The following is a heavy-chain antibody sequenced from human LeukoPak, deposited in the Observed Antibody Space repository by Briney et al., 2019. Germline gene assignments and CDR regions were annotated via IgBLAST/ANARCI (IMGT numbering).Heavy chain of an antibody. CDR2: MNPNTGNT. V-gene: IGHV1-8*01. J-gene: IGHJ5*02. CDR3: ARGGAGTYYKRDGWFDP. D-gene: IGHD3-10*01. CDR1: GYTFNSYD. Sequence: GASVKVSCKASGYTFNSYDINWVRQATGQGLEWMGWMNPNTGNTGYGGRFQGRVTMTRDNSISTAYMELNSLTSEDTAVYYCARGGAGTYYKRDGWFDPWGQGTVVTVSS.